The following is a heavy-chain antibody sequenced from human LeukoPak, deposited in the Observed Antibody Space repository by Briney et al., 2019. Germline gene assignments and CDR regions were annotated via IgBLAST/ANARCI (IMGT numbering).Heavy chain of an antibody. J-gene: IGHJ4*02. D-gene: IGHD3-10*01. CDR3: AKVTYGSGTYGAFDY. Sequence: GGSLRLSCAASGFTFSSYGMSWVRQAPGKGLEWVSFIYSSVTHYSDSVKGRFTISRDNSKNTLYLQMNSLRAEDTAVYYCAKVTYGSGTYGAFDYWGQGTLVTVSS. V-gene: IGHV3-23*05. CDR1: GFTFSSYG. CDR2: IYSSVT.